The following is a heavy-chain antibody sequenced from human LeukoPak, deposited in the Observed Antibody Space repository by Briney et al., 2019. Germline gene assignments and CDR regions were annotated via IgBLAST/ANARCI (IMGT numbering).Heavy chain of an antibody. Sequence: GGSLRLSCAASGSTFSSYAMSWVRQAPGKGLEWVSTISGSCRTTYYADSVKGRFSISRDNSKNTLFLQMDSLRAEDTAVYYCANTGYSSAWSASGYWGQGTLVTVSS. D-gene: IGHD6-19*01. J-gene: IGHJ4*02. CDR1: GSTFSSYA. CDR3: ANTGYSSAWSASGY. V-gene: IGHV3-23*01. CDR2: ISGSCRTT.